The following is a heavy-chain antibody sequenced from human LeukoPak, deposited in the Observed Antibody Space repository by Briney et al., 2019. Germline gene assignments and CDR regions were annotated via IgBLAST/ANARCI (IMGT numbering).Heavy chain of an antibody. V-gene: IGHV3-23*01. CDR3: AKAPAYYYGSGSFLAY. CDR2: IGGSASTT. D-gene: IGHD3-10*01. J-gene: IGHJ4*02. Sequence: GGSLRLSCAASGFTFSSYAMTWVRQAPGRGLEWVSAIGGSASTTYYADSVKGRFTISRDNSKNTLYLQMNSLRAEDTAVYYCAKAPAYYYGSGSFLAYWGQGTLVTVSS. CDR1: GFTFSSYA.